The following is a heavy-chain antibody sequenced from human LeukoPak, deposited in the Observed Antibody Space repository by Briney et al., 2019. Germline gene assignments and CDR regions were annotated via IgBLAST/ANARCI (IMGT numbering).Heavy chain of an antibody. CDR2: IYPRDSDT. J-gene: IGHJ4*02. Sequence: GESLKISCKGSGYTFTNYWIGWVRQMPGKGLEWMGIIYPRDSDTRYSPSFQGQVTISADKSINTAYLQWNSLKASDTAMHFCARQPHFLSAIDNWGQGTLVTVSS. V-gene: IGHV5-51*01. CDR3: ARQPHFLSAIDN. CDR1: GYTFTNYW. D-gene: IGHD2/OR15-2a*01.